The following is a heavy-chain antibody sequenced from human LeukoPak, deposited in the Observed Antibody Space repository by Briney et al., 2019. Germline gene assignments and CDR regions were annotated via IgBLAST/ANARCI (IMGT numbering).Heavy chain of an antibody. J-gene: IGHJ3*02. V-gene: IGHV3-30*04. CDR1: GFTFSSYA. CDR2: ISYDGSNK. CDR3: AREGSSVGAFDI. Sequence: GGSLRLSCAASGFTFSSYAMHWVRQAPGKGLEWVAVISYDGSNKYYADSVKGRFTISRDNSKNTLYLQMNSLRAEDTAVYYCAREGSSVGAFDIWGQGTMVTVSS. D-gene: IGHD2-2*01.